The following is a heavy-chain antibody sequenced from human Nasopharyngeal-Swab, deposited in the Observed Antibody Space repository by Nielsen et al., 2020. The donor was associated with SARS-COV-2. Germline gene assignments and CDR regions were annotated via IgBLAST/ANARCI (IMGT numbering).Heavy chain of an antibody. CDR3: ARDRRTGDHQSFPGLPDY. CDR1: GFTFSSYA. D-gene: IGHD7-27*01. V-gene: IGHV3-30-3*01. CDR2: ISYDGSNK. Sequence: GGSLRLSCAASGFTFSSYAMHWVRQAPGKGLEWVAVISYDGSNKYYADSVKGRFTISRDNSKNTLYLQMNNLRAEDTAVYYCARDRRTGDHQSFPGLPDYWGQGTLVTVSS. J-gene: IGHJ4*02.